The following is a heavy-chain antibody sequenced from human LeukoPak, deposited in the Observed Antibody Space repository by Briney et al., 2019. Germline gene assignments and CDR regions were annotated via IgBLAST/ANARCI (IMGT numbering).Heavy chain of an antibody. J-gene: IGHJ6*02. Sequence: GGSLRLSCAASGVTLSPYGMHWVRQAPGKGLEWVAVISYEGGTQHYADSVKGRFIISRDNPRNTLYLQMNILRTEDTAVYYCARDLARAAAALGGSELYYHYGMDVWGQGTTVTVSS. V-gene: IGHV3-30*03. CDR2: ISYEGGTQ. D-gene: IGHD6-13*01. CDR1: GVTLSPYG. CDR3: ARDLARAAAALGGSELYYHYGMDV.